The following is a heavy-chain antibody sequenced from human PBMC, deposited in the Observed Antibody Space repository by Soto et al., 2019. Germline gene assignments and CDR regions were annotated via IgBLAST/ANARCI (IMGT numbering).Heavy chain of an antibody. J-gene: IGHJ4*02. CDR1: GFTFSSYA. Sequence: LSCAASGFTFSSYAMSCVRQAPGKGLEWVSAISGSGGSTYYADSVKGRFTISRDNSKNTLYLQMNSLRAEDTAVYYCADLGEYSYGSPYYWGQGTLVTVSS. CDR3: ADLGEYSYGSPYY. V-gene: IGHV3-23*01. D-gene: IGHD5-18*01. CDR2: ISGSGGST.